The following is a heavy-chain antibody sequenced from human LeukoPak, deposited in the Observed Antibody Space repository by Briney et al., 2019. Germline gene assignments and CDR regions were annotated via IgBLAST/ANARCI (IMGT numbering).Heavy chain of an antibody. J-gene: IGHJ4*02. CDR1: GYTFTSYY. CDR2: INPSGGST. V-gene: IGHV1-46*01. D-gene: IGHD3-9*01. Sequence: GASVKVSCKASGYTFTSYYMHWVRQAPGQGLEWMGIINPSGGSTSYAQKFQGRVTMTRDTSTSTVYMELSSLRSEDTAVDYCARDDILTGGFDYWGQGTLVTVSS. CDR3: ARDDILTGGFDY.